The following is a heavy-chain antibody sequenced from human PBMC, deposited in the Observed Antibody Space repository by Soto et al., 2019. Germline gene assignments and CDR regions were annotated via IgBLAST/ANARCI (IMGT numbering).Heavy chain of an antibody. Sequence: PSATLSLTCVVYSDSISSGVFLAWIRQPPGKGLEWVGSIYHTGDTHYNPSLRSQVSMSVDTSKNHFSLRLTYLTAADTAVYFCARDTNILDRWGQGILVTVSS. CDR1: SDSISSGVF. V-gene: IGHV4-38-2*02. D-gene: IGHD2-8*01. J-gene: IGHJ5*02. CDR3: ARDTNILDR. CDR2: IYHTGDT.